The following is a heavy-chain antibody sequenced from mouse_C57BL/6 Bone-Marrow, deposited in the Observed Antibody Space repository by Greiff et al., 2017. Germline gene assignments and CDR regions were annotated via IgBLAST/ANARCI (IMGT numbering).Heavy chain of an antibody. J-gene: IGHJ3*01. D-gene: IGHD2-4*01. CDR1: GYTFTSYG. CDR3: ARDDYAWFAY. Sequence: QVQLQQSGAELARPGASVKLSCKASGYTFTSYGISWVKQRTGQGLEWIGEIYPRSGNTYYNEKFKGKATLTADKSSSTAYMELRSLPSEDAAVYFCARDDYAWFAYWGQGTLVTVSA. V-gene: IGHV1-81*01. CDR2: IYPRSGNT.